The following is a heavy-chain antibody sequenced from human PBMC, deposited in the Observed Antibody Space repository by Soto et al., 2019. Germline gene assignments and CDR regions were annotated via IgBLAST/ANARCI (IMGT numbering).Heavy chain of an antibody. V-gene: IGHV4-30-4*07. CDR1: GGSISSGGYS. CDR2: IYYSGST. J-gene: IGHJ6*03. CDR3: ARLGYYYGSGNLYYYYYMDV. Sequence: TLSLTCAVSGGSISSGGYSWSWIRQPPGKGLEWIGYIYYSGSTNYNPSLKSRVTISVDTSKNQFSLKLSSVTAADTAVYYCARLGYYYGSGNLYYYYYMDVWGKGTTVTVSS. D-gene: IGHD3-10*01.